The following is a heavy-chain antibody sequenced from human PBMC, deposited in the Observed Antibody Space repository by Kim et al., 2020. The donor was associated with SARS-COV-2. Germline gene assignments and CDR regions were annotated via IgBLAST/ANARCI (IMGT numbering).Heavy chain of an antibody. J-gene: IGHJ4*02. Sequence: GGSLRLSCAASGFTFSDYYMSWIRQAPGKGLEWVSYISSSSSYTNYADSVKGRFTISRDNAKNSLYLQMNSLRAEDTAVYYCARRFCARGSCSGPIDYWGQGTLVTVSS. D-gene: IGHD2-15*01. CDR1: GFTFSDYY. V-gene: IGHV3-11*03. CDR3: ARRFCARGSCSGPIDY. CDR2: ISSSSSYT.